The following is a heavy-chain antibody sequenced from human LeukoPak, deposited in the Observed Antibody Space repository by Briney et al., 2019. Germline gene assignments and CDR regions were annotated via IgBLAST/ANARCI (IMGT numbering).Heavy chain of an antibody. V-gene: IGHV4-38-2*01. J-gene: IGHJ3*02. CDR3: TRCPYYDILTGYLINAFDI. Sequence: SETLSLTCSVSGYAISSGYYWGWIRQPPGKGLEWIGEINHSGSTNYNPSLKSRVTMSVDTSKNQFSLKLSSVTAADTAVYYCTRCPYYDILTGYLINAFDIWGQGTMVTVSS. CDR2: INHSGST. D-gene: IGHD3-9*01. CDR1: GYAISSGYY.